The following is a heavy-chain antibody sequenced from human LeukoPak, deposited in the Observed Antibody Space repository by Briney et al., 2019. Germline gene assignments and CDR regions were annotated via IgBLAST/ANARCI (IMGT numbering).Heavy chain of an antibody. CDR1: GYTLSELS. D-gene: IGHD6-6*01. CDR3: AHSSSSV. J-gene: IGHJ4*02. Sequence: ASVKVSCKVSGYTLSELSMNWVRQAPGQGLEWMGWISAYNGNTNYAQKLQGRVTMTTDTSTSTAYMELRSLRSDDTAVYYCAHSSSSVWGQGTLVTVSS. V-gene: IGHV1-18*01. CDR2: ISAYNGNT.